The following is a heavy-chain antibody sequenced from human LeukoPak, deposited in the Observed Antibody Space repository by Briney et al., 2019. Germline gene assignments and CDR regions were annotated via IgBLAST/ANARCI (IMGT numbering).Heavy chain of an antibody. Sequence: ASVKVSCKASGYTFTGYYMHWVRQAPGQGLEWMGWISAYNGNTNYAQKLQGRVTMTTDTSTSTAYMELRSLRSDDTAVYYCARDPYPFVEMATNFFDYWGQGTLVTVSS. J-gene: IGHJ4*02. CDR3: ARDPYPFVEMATNFFDY. CDR2: ISAYNGNT. D-gene: IGHD5-24*01. CDR1: GYTFTGYY. V-gene: IGHV1-18*04.